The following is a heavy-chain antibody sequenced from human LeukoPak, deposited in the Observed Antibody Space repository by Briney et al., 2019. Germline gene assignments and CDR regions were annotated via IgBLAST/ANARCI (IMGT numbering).Heavy chain of an antibody. CDR1: GYTFTGYY. Sequence: ASVKVSCKASGYTFTGYYMHWVRQAPGQGLEWMGWINPNSGGTNYAQKFQGRVTMTRDTSISTAYMGLSRLRSDDTAVYYCARTYYYDSSGSDYWGQGTLVTVSS. J-gene: IGHJ4*02. V-gene: IGHV1-2*02. D-gene: IGHD3-22*01. CDR3: ARTYYYDSSGSDY. CDR2: INPNSGGT.